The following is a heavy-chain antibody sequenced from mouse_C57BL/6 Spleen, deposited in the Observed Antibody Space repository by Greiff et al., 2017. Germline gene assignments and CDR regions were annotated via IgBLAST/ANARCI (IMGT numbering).Heavy chain of an antibody. CDR2: INPNNGGT. CDR3: ARTLKKDYAMDY. V-gene: IGHV1-22*01. CDR1: GYTFTDYN. J-gene: IGHJ4*01. Sequence: VQLKQSGPELVKPGASVKMSCKASGYTFTDYNMHWVKQSHGKSLEWIGYINPNNGGTSYNQKFKGKATLTVNKSSSTSYMELRSLTSEDSAVYYCARTLKKDYAMDYWGQGTSVTVSS.